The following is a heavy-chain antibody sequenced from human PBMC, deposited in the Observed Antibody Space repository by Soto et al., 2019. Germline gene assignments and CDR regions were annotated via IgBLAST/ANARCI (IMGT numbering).Heavy chain of an antibody. V-gene: IGHV3-66*01. CDR1: GFTVSSNY. CDR3: ARETTGSVTTNYYYYYMDV. J-gene: IGHJ6*03. D-gene: IGHD4-17*01. CDR2: IYSGGST. Sequence: GGSLRLSCAASGFTVSSNYMSWVRQAPGKGLEWVSVIYSGGSTYYADSVKGRFTISRDNSKNTLYLQMNSLRAEDTAVYYCARETTGSVTTNYYYYYMDVWGKGTTVTVSS.